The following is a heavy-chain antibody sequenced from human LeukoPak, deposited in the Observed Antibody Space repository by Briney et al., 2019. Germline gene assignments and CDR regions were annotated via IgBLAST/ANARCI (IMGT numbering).Heavy chain of an antibody. CDR2: ISGSGGST. D-gene: IGHD1-1*01. Sequence: QPGASLRLSCAASGFTFSSYAMSWVRQAPGKGLEWVSAISGSGGSTYYADSVKGRFTISRDNSKNTLYLQMNSLRGEDTGVYYLAKKSQTGPRVGPFDYWGQGTLVTVSS. V-gene: IGHV3-23*01. J-gene: IGHJ4*02. CDR3: AKKSQTGPRVGPFDY. CDR1: GFTFSSYA.